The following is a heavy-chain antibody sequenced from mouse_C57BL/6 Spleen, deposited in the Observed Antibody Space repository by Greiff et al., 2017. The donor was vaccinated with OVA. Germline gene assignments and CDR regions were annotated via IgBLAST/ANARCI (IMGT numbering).Heavy chain of an antibody. CDR1: GYAFSSSW. V-gene: IGHV1-82*01. CDR3: ARSLRGRPYFDY. J-gene: IGHJ2*01. CDR2: IYPGDGDT. Sequence: QVQLQQSGPELVKPGASVKISCKASGYAFSSSWMNWVKQRPGKGLEWIGRIYPGDGDTNYNGKFKGKATLTADKSSSPAYMQLSSLTSEDSAVYFCARSLRGRPYFDYWGQGTTLTVSS. D-gene: IGHD1-1*01.